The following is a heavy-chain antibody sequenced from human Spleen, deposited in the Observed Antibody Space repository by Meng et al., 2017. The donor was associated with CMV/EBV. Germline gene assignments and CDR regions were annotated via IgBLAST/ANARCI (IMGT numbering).Heavy chain of an antibody. D-gene: IGHD2-2*01. J-gene: IGHJ4*02. CDR2: IWYDGSNK. Sequence: ASGFRFNSYGMHWVRQAPGKGLEWVAVIWYDGSNKYYADSVKGRFTISRDNSKNTLYLQMNSLRAEDTAVYYCAVLHCSSTSCNDYWGQGTLVTVSS. V-gene: IGHV3-33*01. CDR3: AVLHCSSTSCNDY. CDR1: GFRFNSYG.